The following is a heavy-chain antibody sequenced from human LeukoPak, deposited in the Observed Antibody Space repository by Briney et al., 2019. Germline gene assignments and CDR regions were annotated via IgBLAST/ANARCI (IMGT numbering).Heavy chain of an antibody. J-gene: IGHJ6*04. V-gene: IGHV3-30*18. CDR1: GFTFSSYA. CDR3: AQDPFPLYCSSTSCSPYGMDV. CDR2: ISYDGSNK. D-gene: IGHD2-2*01. Sequence: GGSLRLSCAASGFTFSSYAMHWVRQAPGKGLEWVAVISYDGSNKYYADSVKGRFTISRDNSKHTLYLQMNSLRAEDTAVHYCAQDPFPLYCSSTSCSPYGMDVWGKGTTVTVSS.